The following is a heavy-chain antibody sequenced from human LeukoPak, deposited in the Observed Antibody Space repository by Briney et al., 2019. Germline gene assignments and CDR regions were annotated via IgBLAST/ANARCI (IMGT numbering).Heavy chain of an antibody. CDR3: ARGLTYDSGSFYFDY. J-gene: IGHJ4*02. V-gene: IGHV4-30-2*01. D-gene: IGHD3-10*01. CDR2: LYYSGIT. Sequence: SETLSLTCTVSGGSISSDDSSWSWIRQPPGKGLEWIGYLYYSGITFYSPSLRSRVTISVDTSKNEFSLKLRSVTAADTAVYYCARGLTYDSGSFYFDYWGQGTLATVSS. CDR1: GGSISSDDSS.